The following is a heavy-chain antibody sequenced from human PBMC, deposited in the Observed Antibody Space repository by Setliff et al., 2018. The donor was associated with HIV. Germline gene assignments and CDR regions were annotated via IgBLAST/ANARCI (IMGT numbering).Heavy chain of an antibody. CDR1: GYTFSSYG. CDR2: ISGFNGKI. CDR3: ARDLGGEHDYADPAYMDV. V-gene: IGHV1-18*01. J-gene: IGHJ6*03. D-gene: IGHD4-17*01. Sequence: GASVKVSCKASGYTFSSYGISWVRQAPGQGLEWMGWISGFNGKINYAENFQGRVTLTTDSSASTAHMELWSLTSDDTAVYYCARDLGGEHDYADPAYMDVWGKGTTVTV.